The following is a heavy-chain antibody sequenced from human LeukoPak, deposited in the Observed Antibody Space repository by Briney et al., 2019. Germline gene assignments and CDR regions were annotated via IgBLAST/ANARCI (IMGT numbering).Heavy chain of an antibody. CDR2: INHSGST. Sequence: PSETLSLTCAVYGGSFSGYYWSWIRQPPGKGLEWIGEINHSGSTNYNPSLKSRVTISVDTSKNQFSLKLSSVTAADTAVYYCASRNGIAAAGTPDYYYGMDVWGQGTTVTVSS. J-gene: IGHJ6*02. CDR1: GGSFSGYY. CDR3: ASRNGIAAAGTPDYYYGMDV. V-gene: IGHV4-34*01. D-gene: IGHD6-13*01.